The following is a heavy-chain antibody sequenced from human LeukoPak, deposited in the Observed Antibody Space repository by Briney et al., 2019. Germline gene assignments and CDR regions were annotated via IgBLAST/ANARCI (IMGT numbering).Heavy chain of an antibody. J-gene: IGHJ3*02. CDR2: IIPIFGTA. Sequence: SAKVSCKASGGTFSSYAISWVRQAPGQGLEWMGGIIPIFGTANYAQKFQGRVTITTDESTSTAYMELSSLRSEDTAVYYCARSGDLPDTATATGGAFDIWGQGTMVTVSS. CDR1: GGTFSSYA. V-gene: IGHV1-69*05. CDR3: ARSGDLPDTATATGGAFDI. D-gene: IGHD5-18*01.